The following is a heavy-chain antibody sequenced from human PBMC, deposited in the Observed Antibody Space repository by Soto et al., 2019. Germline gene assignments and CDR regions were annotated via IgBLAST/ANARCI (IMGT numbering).Heavy chain of an antibody. D-gene: IGHD2-8*01. J-gene: IGHJ6*02. CDR2: IYHSGST. V-gene: IGHV4-4*02. CDR3: ARTTSCTNGVCYTGNYYYGMDV. Sequence: SETLSLTCAVSGGSISSSNWWSWVRQPPGKGLEWIGEIYHSGSTNYNPSLKSRVTISVDKSKNQFSLKLSSVTAADTAVYYCARTTSCTNGVCYTGNYYYGMDVWGQGTTVTVSS. CDR1: GGSISSSNW.